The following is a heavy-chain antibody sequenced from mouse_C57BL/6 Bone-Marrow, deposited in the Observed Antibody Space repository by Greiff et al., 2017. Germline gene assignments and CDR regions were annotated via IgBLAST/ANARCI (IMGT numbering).Heavy chain of an antibody. D-gene: IGHD1-1*01. Sequence: QVQLQQSGAELVKPGASVKISCKASGYAFSSYWMNWVKQRPGKGLEWIGQIYPGAGDTNYNGKFKGKATLTADKSSSTAYMQLSSLTSEDSAVYFCTPHYYGSSLARDDWGQGTSVTVSS. V-gene: IGHV1-80*01. CDR2: IYPGAGDT. J-gene: IGHJ4*01. CDR3: TPHYYGSSLARDD. CDR1: GYAFSSYW.